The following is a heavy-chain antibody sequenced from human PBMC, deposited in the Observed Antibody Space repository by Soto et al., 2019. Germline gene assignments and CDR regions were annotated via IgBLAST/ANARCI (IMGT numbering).Heavy chain of an antibody. Sequence: PGESLKISCKTSGYSFTSYWIGWVRQMPGKGMEWMGSIYPYDSDTRYSPSFQGQVTTSADTSITTAYLQWSGLRASDTAMYFCARHLVGSTRGNFDYWGQGTLVTVSS. J-gene: IGHJ4*01. CDR1: GYSFTSYW. V-gene: IGHV5-51*01. D-gene: IGHD2-2*01. CDR3: ARHLVGSTRGNFDY. CDR2: IYPYDSDT.